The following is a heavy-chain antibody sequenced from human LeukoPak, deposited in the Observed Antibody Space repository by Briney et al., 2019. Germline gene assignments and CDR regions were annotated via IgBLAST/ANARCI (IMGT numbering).Heavy chain of an antibody. CDR2: VGSPGET. J-gene: IGHJ3*02. V-gene: IGHV3-23*01. D-gene: IGHD2-8*01. CDR3: AKDSWSENGIYDPFDI. CDR1: GFTFNMHA. Sequence: GGSLRLSCAASGFTFNMHAMNWVRQAPGKGLEWVSTVGSPGETYYTDSVKGRFTISRDNSKSTLSLQMNSLRPEDTAIYYCAKDSWSENGIYDPFDIWGQGTMVTVSS.